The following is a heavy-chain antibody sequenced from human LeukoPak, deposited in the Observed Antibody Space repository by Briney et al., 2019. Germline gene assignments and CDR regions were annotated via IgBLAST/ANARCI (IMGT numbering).Heavy chain of an antibody. J-gene: IGHJ4*02. CDR3: AKSGDIVVVPEDYFDY. CDR1: GFTFSSYA. Sequence: GGSLKLSCAASGFTFSSYAMSWVRQAPGKGLEWVSAISGSGGSTYYADSVKGRFTISRDNSKNTLYLQMNSLRAEDTAVYYCAKSGDIVVVPEDYFDYWGQGTLVTVSS. V-gene: IGHV3-23*01. D-gene: IGHD2-2*01. CDR2: ISGSGGST.